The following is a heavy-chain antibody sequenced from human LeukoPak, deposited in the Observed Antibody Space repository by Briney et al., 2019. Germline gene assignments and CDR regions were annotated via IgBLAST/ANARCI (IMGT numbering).Heavy chain of an antibody. J-gene: IGHJ4*02. V-gene: IGHV4-4*07. D-gene: IGHD3-10*01. CDR3: AKVAKYYYGPETYFFFEN. CDR2: MYATGTT. Sequence: PSETLSLICTVSDTCLNTYYWSCIRQPAGEGLEWIGRMYATGTTNYNPSLKSRVSMSIDTSKNQISLNLRSMTAADTAVYYCAKVAKYYYGPETYFFFENWGQGTLVTVSS. CDR1: DTCLNTYY.